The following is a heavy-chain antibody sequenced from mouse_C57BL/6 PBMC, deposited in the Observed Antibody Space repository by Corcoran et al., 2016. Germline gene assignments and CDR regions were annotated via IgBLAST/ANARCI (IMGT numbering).Heavy chain of an antibody. D-gene: IGHD1-1*01. J-gene: IGHJ2*01. V-gene: IGHV1-76*01. CDR2: IYPGSGNT. Sequence: QVQLKQSGAELVRPGASVKLSCKASGYTFTDYYINWVKQRPGQGLEWIARIYPGSGNTYYNEKFKGKATLTAEKSSSTAYMQLSSLTSEDSAVYFCARSRGSSYFDYWGQGTTLTVSS. CDR1: GYTFTDYY. CDR3: ARSRGSSYFDY.